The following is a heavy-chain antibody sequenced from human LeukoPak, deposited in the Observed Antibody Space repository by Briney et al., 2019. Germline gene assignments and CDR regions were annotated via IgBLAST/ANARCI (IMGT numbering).Heavy chain of an antibody. Sequence: PGGSLRLSCAASGFTFSSYAMSWVRQAPGKGLEWVSATSGSGGSTYYADSVKGRFTISRDNSKNTLYLQMNSLRAEDTAVYYCAKAAYSGSYYYYYGMDVWGQGTTVTVSS. D-gene: IGHD1-26*01. J-gene: IGHJ6*02. CDR3: AKAAYSGSYYYYYGMDV. CDR2: TSGSGGST. V-gene: IGHV3-23*01. CDR1: GFTFSSYA.